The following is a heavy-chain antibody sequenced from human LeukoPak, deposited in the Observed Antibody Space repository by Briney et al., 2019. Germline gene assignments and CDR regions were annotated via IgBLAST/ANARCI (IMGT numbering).Heavy chain of an antibody. CDR2: IYHSGST. V-gene: IGHV4-38-2*02. Sequence: SETLSLTCTVSGYSISSGYYWGWIRQPPGKGLEWIGSIYHSGSTYYNPSLKSRVTISVDTSKNQFSLKLSSVTAADTAVYYCATNIVVVVAAIYIFDYWGQGTLVTVSS. CDR1: GYSISSGYY. CDR3: ATNIVVVVAAIYIFDY. J-gene: IGHJ4*02. D-gene: IGHD2-15*01.